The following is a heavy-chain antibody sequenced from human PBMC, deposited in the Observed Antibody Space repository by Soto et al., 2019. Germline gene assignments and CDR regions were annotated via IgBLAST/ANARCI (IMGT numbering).Heavy chain of an antibody. J-gene: IGHJ3*01. CDR2: IYYSGST. D-gene: IGHD2-15*01. CDR3: ARGRVRWYDIA. V-gene: IGHV4-30-4*01. CDR1: GGSMSSGDYY. Sequence: QVQLQESGPGLVKPSQALSLTCSVSGGSMSSGDYYWSWIRQPPGKGLEWIGYIYYSGSTYYNPSLKGRLTIAVDTSQIQFSLKLTSMTAADTDVYYCARGRVRWYDIAWGQGTMVTVSS.